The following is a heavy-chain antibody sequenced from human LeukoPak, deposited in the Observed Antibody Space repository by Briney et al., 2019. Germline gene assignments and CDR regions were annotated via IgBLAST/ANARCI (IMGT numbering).Heavy chain of an antibody. D-gene: IGHD3-22*01. J-gene: IGHJ4*02. CDR3: ASGLYYYDSSGYYGIDY. Sequence: SETLSLTCTVSGGSISNYYWSWIRQSPGRGLEWIGSIYYSGSTYYNPSLKSRVTISVDTSKNQFSLKLSSVTAADTAVYYCASGLYYYDSSGYYGIDYWGQGTLVTVSS. CDR2: IYYSGST. V-gene: IGHV4-59*05. CDR1: GGSISNYY.